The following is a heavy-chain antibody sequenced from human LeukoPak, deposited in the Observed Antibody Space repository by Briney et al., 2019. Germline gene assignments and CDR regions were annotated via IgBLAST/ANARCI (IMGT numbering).Heavy chain of an antibody. V-gene: IGHV3-33*01. J-gene: IGHJ4*02. Sequence: GRSLRLSCAASGFTFSNYGMHWVRQAPGKGLEWVALIWFDGRNKFHADSVKGRFTISRDNSKNTLFLQMNSLRAEDTAVYYCAREWGPIAVSGGPGYWGQGALVTVSS. CDR3: AREWGPIAVSGGPGY. CDR1: GFTFSNYG. D-gene: IGHD6-19*01. CDR2: IWFDGRNK.